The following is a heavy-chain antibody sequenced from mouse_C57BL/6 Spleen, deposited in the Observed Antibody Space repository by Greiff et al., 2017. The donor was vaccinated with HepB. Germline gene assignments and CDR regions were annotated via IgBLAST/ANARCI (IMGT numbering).Heavy chain of an antibody. V-gene: IGHV1-76*01. CDR3: ARSPITTVVEDWYFDV. CDR2: IYPGSGNT. CDR1: GYTFTDYY. J-gene: IGHJ1*03. Sequence: VQLQQSGAELVRPGASVKLSCKASGYTFTDYYINWVKQRPGQGLEWIARIYPGSGNTYYNEKFKGKATLTAEKSSSTAYMQLSSLTSEDSAVYFCARSPITTVVEDWYFDVWGTGTTVTVSS. D-gene: IGHD1-1*01.